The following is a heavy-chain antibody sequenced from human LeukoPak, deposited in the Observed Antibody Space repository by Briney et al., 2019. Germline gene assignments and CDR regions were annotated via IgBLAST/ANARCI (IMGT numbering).Heavy chain of an antibody. CDR2: IFGGGGT. CDR1: GFTVSSNY. J-gene: IGHJ4*02. D-gene: IGHD5-18*01. Sequence: GGSLRLSCAASGFTVSSNYMSWVRQAPGKGLEWVSVIFGGGGTYYADSVKGRFTISRDNSKNSLYLQMNSLRAEDTAVYYCASSNTAMAQDWGQGTLVTVSS. CDR3: ASSNTAMAQD. V-gene: IGHV3-66*01.